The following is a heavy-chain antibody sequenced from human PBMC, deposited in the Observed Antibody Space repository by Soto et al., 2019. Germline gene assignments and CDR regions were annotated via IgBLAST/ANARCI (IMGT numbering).Heavy chain of an antibody. V-gene: IGHV4-39*01. CDR3: ASESATVVTPFFY. CDR2: IYYSGST. D-gene: IGHD2-21*02. J-gene: IGHJ4*02. Sequence: PSETLSLTCTVSGGSISSYYWGWIRQPPGKGLEWIGSIYYSGSTYYNPSLKSRVTISVDTSKNQFSLKLSSVTAADTAVYYCASESATVVTPFFYWGQGTLVTVSS. CDR1: GGSISSYY.